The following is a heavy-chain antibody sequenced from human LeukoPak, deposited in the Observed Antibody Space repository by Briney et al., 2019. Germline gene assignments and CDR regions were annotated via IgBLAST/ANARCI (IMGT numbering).Heavy chain of an antibody. J-gene: IGHJ4*02. CDR3: AKDLAILTGYYKGFDY. V-gene: IGHV3-23*01. Sequence: PGGSLRLSCAASGFTFSSYAMSWVRQAPGKGLEWVSTISDAGGSTYHADSVKGRFTISRDKSMNTLYLQMNSLRAEDTAVYYCAKDLAILTGYYKGFDYWGQGALVTVSS. CDR1: GFTFSSYA. D-gene: IGHD3-9*01. CDR2: ISDAGGST.